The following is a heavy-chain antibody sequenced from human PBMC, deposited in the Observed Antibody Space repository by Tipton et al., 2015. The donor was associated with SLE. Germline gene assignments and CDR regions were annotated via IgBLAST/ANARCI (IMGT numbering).Heavy chain of an antibody. CDR3: ARASYSSSWYDY. CDR2: IYYSGST. Sequence: TLSLTCTVSGGSISSGDYYWSWIRQPPGKGLEWIGYIYYSGSTYYNPSLKSRVTISVDTSKNQFSLKLSSVTAADTAVYYCARASYSSSWYDYWGQGTLVTVSS. V-gene: IGHV4-30-4*01. CDR1: GGSISSGDYY. J-gene: IGHJ4*02. D-gene: IGHD6-13*01.